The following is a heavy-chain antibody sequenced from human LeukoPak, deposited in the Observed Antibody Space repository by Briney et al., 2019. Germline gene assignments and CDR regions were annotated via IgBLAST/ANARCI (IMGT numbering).Heavy chain of an antibody. V-gene: IGHV1-8*01. Sequence: ASVKVSCKASGYTFTSYDINWVRQATGQGLEWMGWMNPNSGNTGYAQKFQGRVTMTRNTSISTAYMELSSLRSEDTAVYYCARTRVVPAAMVDYYYGMDVWGQGTTVTVSS. D-gene: IGHD2-2*01. CDR3: ARTRVVPAAMVDYYYGMDV. CDR2: MNPNSGNT. J-gene: IGHJ6*02. CDR1: GYTFTSYD.